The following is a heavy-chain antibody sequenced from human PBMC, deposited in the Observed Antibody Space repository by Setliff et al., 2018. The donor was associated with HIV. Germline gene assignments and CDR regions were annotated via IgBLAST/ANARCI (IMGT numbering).Heavy chain of an antibody. D-gene: IGHD3-9*01. Sequence: GGSLRLSCAASGFTFGDYAMSWVRQAPGKGQEWVGFIRTNARGGATEYAASVKGRFTISRDDSTSIAYLQMSSLKIEDTAVYYCTRDPRFVDRYPDWWGQGTLVTVSS. CDR1: GFTFGDYA. CDR2: IRTNARGGAT. V-gene: IGHV3-49*04. CDR3: TRDPRFVDRYPDW. J-gene: IGHJ4*02.